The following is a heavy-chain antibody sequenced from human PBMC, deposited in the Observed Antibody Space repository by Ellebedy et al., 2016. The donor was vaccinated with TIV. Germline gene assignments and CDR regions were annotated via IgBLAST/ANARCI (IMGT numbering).Heavy chain of an antibody. D-gene: IGHD5-24*01. J-gene: IGHJ4*02. CDR3: AKRDGYNYGSFDS. Sequence: AASVKVSCKASGGTFTSYGFTWVRLAPGQGLEWMGGIIPVFGPANHVQKFQGRVPITADEFTSTAYMGLNSLRSEDTAVYYCAKRDGYNYGSFDSWGQGTLVTVSS. V-gene: IGHV1-69*13. CDR2: IIPVFGPA. CDR1: GGTFTSYG.